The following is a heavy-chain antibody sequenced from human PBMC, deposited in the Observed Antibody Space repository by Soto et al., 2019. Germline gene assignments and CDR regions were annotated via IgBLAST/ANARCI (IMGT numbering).Heavy chain of an antibody. CDR1: GDTFTSYY. Sequence: GASVKVSCKAPGDTFTSYYLNWVRQAPGQGLEWMGVINPHGGSTKYAQKFQGRITMTRDTSRSTVYMELSSLRSDDTAIYYCARSSGGNFGIIIEGSNWFGPWGQGTLGTVSS. CDR3: ARSSGGNFGIIIEGSNWFGP. V-gene: IGHV1-46*01. CDR2: INPHGGST. D-gene: IGHD3-3*01. J-gene: IGHJ5*02.